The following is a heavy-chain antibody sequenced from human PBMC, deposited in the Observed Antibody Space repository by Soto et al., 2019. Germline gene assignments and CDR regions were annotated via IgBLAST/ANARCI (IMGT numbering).Heavy chain of an antibody. V-gene: IGHV4-30-4*01. D-gene: IGHD4-17*01. J-gene: IGHJ4*02. CDR3: ARASYYGDYDY. CDR2: IYYSGST. Sequence: SETLSLTCTVSGGSISSGYYYWSWIRQPPGKGLEWIGYIYYSGSTYYNPSLKSRVTISVDTSKNQFSLKLSSVTAADTAVYYCARASYYGDYDYWGQGTLVTVSS. CDR1: GGSISSGYYY.